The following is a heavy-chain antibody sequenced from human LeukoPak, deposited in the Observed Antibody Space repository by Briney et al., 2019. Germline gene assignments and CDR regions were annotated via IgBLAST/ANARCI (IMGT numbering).Heavy chain of an antibody. CDR3: ARVLHTMIVVYYFDY. CDR1: GFTFSSYS. V-gene: IGHV3-30*03. Sequence: GGSLRLSCAASGFTFSSYSMNWVRQAPGKGLEWVAVISYDGSNKYYADSVKGRFTISRDNSKNTLYLQMNSLRAEHTAVYYCARVLHTMIVVYYFDYWGQGTLVTVSS. CDR2: ISYDGSNK. J-gene: IGHJ4*02. D-gene: IGHD3-22*01.